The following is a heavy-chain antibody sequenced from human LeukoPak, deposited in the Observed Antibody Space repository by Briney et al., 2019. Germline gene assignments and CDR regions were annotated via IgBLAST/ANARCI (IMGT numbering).Heavy chain of an antibody. V-gene: IGHV4-34*01. D-gene: IGHD3-3*01. Sequence: PSETLSLTCAVYGGSFSGYYWSWIRQPPGKGLEWIGEINHSGSTNYNPSLKSRVTISVDTSKNQFSLKLSSVTAADTAVYYCARWRTGIFGVVTFDYWGQGTLVTVSS. J-gene: IGHJ4*02. CDR3: ARWRTGIFGVVTFDY. CDR1: GGSFSGYY. CDR2: INHSGST.